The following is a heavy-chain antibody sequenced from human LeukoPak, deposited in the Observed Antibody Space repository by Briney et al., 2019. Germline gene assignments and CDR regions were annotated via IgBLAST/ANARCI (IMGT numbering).Heavy chain of an antibody. V-gene: IGHV1-2*02. CDR2: INPNSGGT. CDR3: ARVVVRDANNYKDY. CDR1: GYTFTGYY. J-gene: IGHJ4*02. D-gene: IGHD5-24*01. Sequence: ASVKVSCKASGYTFTGYYIHWMRQAPGQGLEWMGWINPNSGGTNDAQKFQGRVTMTTDTSISTAYMELSRLRSDDTAVYYCARVVVRDANNYKDYWGQGTLVTVSS.